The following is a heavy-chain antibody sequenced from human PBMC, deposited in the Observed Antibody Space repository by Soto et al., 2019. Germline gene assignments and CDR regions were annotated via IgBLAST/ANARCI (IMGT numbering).Heavy chain of an antibody. V-gene: IGHV4-59*01. CDR1: CGAISSYY. Sequence: SATLSLTCTISCGAISSYYWSWIRQPPGKGLEWIGYISYKGSTNYNPSLKSRVTISVDTSKNQFSLKLTSVTAADTAVYYCAREWWLQNWGQGTLVTVSS. J-gene: IGHJ4*02. CDR2: ISYKGST. CDR3: AREWWLQN. D-gene: IGHD5-12*01.